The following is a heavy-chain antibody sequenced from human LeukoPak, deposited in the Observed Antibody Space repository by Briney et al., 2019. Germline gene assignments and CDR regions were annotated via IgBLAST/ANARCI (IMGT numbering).Heavy chain of an antibody. CDR3: ARDSLTVLRYFDWLPKSYYYYYMDV. J-gene: IGHJ6*03. V-gene: IGHV3-21*01. CDR1: GFTFSTYN. Sequence: GGSLRLSCAASGFTFSTYNMNWVRQAPGKGLEWVSSISSSSSYIYYADSVKGRFTISRDNAKNSLYLQMNSLRAEDTAVYYCARDSLTVLRYFDWLPKSYYYYYMDVWGKGTKVTVSS. D-gene: IGHD3-9*01. CDR2: ISSSSSYI.